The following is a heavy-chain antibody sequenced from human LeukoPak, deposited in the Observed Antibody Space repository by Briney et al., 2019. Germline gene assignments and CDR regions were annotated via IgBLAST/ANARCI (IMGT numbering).Heavy chain of an antibody. CDR1: GFTFSSYA. Sequence: GGSLRLSCAASGFTFSSYAMNWVRQAPGKWLEWVSYISSSGSTIYYADSVKGRFTISRDNAKNSLYLQMNSLRAEDTAVYYCARLVVPAEDYWGQGTLVTVSS. J-gene: IGHJ4*02. CDR2: ISSSGSTI. CDR3: ARLVVPAEDY. D-gene: IGHD2-2*01. V-gene: IGHV3-48*03.